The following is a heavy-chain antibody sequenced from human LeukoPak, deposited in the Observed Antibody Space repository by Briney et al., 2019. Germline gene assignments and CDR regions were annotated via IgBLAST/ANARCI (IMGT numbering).Heavy chain of an antibody. CDR3: ANRLLSGWFDP. CDR2: ISGSGGST. CDR1: GFTFSSYA. J-gene: IGHJ5*02. V-gene: IGHV3-23*01. D-gene: IGHD2-2*01. Sequence: GGSLRLSCAASGFTFSSYAMSWVRQAPGKGLEWVSAISGSGGSTYDADSVKGRFTISRDNSKNTLYLQMNSLRAEDTAVYYCANRLLSGWFDPWGQGTLVTVSS.